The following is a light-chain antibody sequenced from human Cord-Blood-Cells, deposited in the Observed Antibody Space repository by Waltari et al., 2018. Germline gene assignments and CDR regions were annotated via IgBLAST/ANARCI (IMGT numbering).Light chain of an antibody. Sequence: QSALTQPASASGSPGQSITISCTGTSSDVGGYHYVSWYQQHPGKAPKLMIYDVSNRPSGVSNRFSGSKSGNTASLTISGLQAEDEADYYCSSYTSSSTPYVFGTGTKVTVL. V-gene: IGLV2-14*01. CDR3: SSYTSSSTPYV. CDR1: SSDVGGYHY. CDR2: DVS. J-gene: IGLJ1*01.